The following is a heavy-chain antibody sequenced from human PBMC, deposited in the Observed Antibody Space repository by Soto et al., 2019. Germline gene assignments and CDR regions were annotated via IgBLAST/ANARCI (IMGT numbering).Heavy chain of an antibody. CDR3: AKDRSWLFVNWFDP. J-gene: IGHJ5*02. V-gene: IGHV3-23*01. CDR2: ISGSGGST. D-gene: IGHD3-22*01. CDR1: GFTVSSNY. Sequence: GGSLRLSCAASGFTVSSNYMSWVRQAPGKGLEWVSAISGSGGSTYYADSVKGRFTISRDNSKNTLYLQMNSLRAEDTAVYYCAKDRSWLFVNWFDPWGQGTLVTVSS.